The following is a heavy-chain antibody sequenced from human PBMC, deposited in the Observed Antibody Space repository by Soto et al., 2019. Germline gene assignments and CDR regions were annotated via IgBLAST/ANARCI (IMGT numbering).Heavy chain of an antibody. Sequence: QAGGSLRLSCAASGFTFSSYAMSWVRQAPGKGLEWVSGISVSGGNTYYADSVKGRFTISRDNSKNTLYLQMNNLRAEDTAIYYCADGGEWSFNFVYWGQGTQVTVSS. CDR2: ISVSGGNT. J-gene: IGHJ4*02. D-gene: IGHD3-3*01. CDR1: GFTFSSYA. CDR3: ADGGEWSFNFVY. V-gene: IGHV3-23*01.